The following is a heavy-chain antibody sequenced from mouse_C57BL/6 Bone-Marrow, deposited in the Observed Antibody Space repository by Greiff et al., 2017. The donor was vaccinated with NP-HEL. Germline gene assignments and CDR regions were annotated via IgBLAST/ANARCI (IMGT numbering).Heavy chain of an antibody. CDR3: ARPGFAY. CDR2: ISNGGGST. Sequence: EVNVVESGGGLVQPGGSLKLSCAASGFTFSDYYMYWVRQTPEKRLEWVAYISNGGGSTYYPDTVKGRFTISRDNAKNTLYLQMSRLKSEDTAMYYCARPGFAYWGQGTLVTVSA. V-gene: IGHV5-12*01. J-gene: IGHJ3*01. CDR1: GFTFSDYY.